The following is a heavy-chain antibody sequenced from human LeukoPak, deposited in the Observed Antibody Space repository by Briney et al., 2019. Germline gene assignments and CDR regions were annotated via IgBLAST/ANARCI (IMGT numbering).Heavy chain of an antibody. CDR3: ARCGPFHDPVCYYMDV. V-gene: IGHV3-23*01. CDR1: GFTFSTYG. Sequence: GGSLRLSCTASGFTFSTYGMHWVRQAPGKGLEWVSAISGSGGSTYYADSVKGRFTISRDNSKNTLYLQMNSLRAEDTAVYYCARCGPFHDPVCYYMDVWGKGTTVTVSS. CDR2: ISGSGGST. D-gene: IGHD2/OR15-2a*01. J-gene: IGHJ6*03.